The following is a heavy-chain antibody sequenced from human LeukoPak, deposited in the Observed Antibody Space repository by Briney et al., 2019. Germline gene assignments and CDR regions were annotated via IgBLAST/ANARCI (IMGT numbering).Heavy chain of an antibody. D-gene: IGHD6-13*01. CDR3: ARAGPSSSWHQFDY. CDR1: GFTVSRNY. CDR2: IYSGGST. J-gene: IGHJ4*02. Sequence: GGSLRLSCAASGFTVSRNYMSWDRQAPGKGLEWVSVIYSGGSTYYADSVKGRFTIPRDNSKNTLYLQMNSLRAEDTAVYYCARAGPSSSWHQFDYWGQGTLVTVSS. V-gene: IGHV3-66*01.